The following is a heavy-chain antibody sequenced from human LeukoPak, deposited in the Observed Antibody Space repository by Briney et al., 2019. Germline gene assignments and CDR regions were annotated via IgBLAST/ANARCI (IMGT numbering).Heavy chain of an antibody. CDR1: GDTFSSYA. D-gene: IGHD6-19*01. J-gene: IGHJ6*02. Sequence: ASVKVSCKASGDTFSSYAINWVRQAPGQGLEWMGGIIPIFGTANYAQKFQGRVTITADRSTSTAYMDLSSLRSEDTAVFYCARASDSSGFYGMDVWGQGTTVTVSS. V-gene: IGHV1-69*06. CDR2: IIPIFGTA. CDR3: ARASDSSGFYGMDV.